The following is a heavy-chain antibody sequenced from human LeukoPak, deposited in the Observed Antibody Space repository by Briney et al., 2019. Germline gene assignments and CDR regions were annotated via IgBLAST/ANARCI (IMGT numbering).Heavy chain of an antibody. D-gene: IGHD3-3*01. CDR1: GYTFTSYY. J-gene: IGHJ6*03. CDR2: INPSGGST. CDR3: ARPSEGTIFDYYMDV. Sequence: ASVKVSCKASGYTFTSYYMHWVRQAPGQGLEWMGIINPSGGSTSYAQKFQGRVTMTRDTSTSTVYMELSSLRSEDTAVYYCARPSEGTIFDYYMDVWGKGTTVTVSS. V-gene: IGHV1-46*01.